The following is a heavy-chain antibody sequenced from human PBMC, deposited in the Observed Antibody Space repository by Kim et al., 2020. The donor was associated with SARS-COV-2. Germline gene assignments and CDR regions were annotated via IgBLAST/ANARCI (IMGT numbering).Heavy chain of an antibody. V-gene: IGHV3-23*03. CDR3: AKARIAAAGVDY. Sequence: GGSLRLSCAASGFTFSSYAMSWVRQAPGKGLEWVSVIYSGGSSTYYADSVKGRFTISRDNSKNTLYLQMNSLRAEDTAVYYCAKARIAAAGVDYWGQGTLVTVSS. J-gene: IGHJ4*02. CDR2: IYSGGSST. D-gene: IGHD6-13*01. CDR1: GFTFSSYA.